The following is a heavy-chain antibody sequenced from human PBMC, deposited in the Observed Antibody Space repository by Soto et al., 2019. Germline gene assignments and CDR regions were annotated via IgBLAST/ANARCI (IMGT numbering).Heavy chain of an antibody. D-gene: IGHD3-3*02. V-gene: IGHV3-23*01. Sequence: GGSLRLSCAASGFTFSSYAMSWVRQAPGKGLEWVSAISGSGGSTYYADSVKGRFTISRDNSKNTLYLQMNSLRAEDTAVYYCAKRRNRLAPRVYYYYGMDVWGQGTTVTVSS. CDR1: GFTFSSYA. J-gene: IGHJ6*02. CDR3: AKRRNRLAPRVYYYYGMDV. CDR2: ISGSGGST.